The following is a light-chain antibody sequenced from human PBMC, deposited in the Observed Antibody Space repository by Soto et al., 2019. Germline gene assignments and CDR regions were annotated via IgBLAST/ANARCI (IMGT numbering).Light chain of an antibody. CDR3: QRYNDSPPGYT. CDR1: QSVSSTF. V-gene: IGKV3-20*01. J-gene: IGKJ2*01. CDR2: GGS. Sequence: EIVLTQSPGTLSLSPGERATLSCRASQSVSSTFLAWYQQKPGQAPRLLIYGGSSRATGIPDRFSGSGSGTDFPLTLSRLEPEDFAVYFCQRYNDSPPGYTFCQGTKLEIK.